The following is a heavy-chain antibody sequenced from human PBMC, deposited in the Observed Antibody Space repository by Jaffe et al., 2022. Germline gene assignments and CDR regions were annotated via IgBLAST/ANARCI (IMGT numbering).Heavy chain of an antibody. Sequence: QLQLQESGPGLVKPSETLSLTCTVSGGSISSSSYYWGWIRQPPGKGLEWIGSIYYSGSTYYNPSLKSRVTISVDTSKNQFSLKLSSVTAADTAVYYCARLTQYSSSWLYLESYFDYWGQGTLVTVSS. CDR2: IYYSGST. J-gene: IGHJ4*02. CDR3: ARLTQYSSSWLYLESYFDY. V-gene: IGHV4-39*01. CDR1: GGSISSSSYY. D-gene: IGHD6-13*01.